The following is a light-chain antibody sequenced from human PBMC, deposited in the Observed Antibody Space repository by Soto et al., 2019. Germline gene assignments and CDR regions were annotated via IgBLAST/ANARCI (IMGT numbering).Light chain of an antibody. CDR2: GAS. CDR3: HHYGRSRT. Sequence: VLIHFLASLAVSLGERATINCKSSQTFLYSSNNKNYLTWYQQKPCRAPRLLIYGASSRATGGIDELFGGGGGGKDFILIISRLEHEDFAVYYCHHYGRSRTFGQGTKVDI. V-gene: IGKV4-1*01. CDR1: QTFLYSSNNKNY. J-gene: IGKJ1*01.